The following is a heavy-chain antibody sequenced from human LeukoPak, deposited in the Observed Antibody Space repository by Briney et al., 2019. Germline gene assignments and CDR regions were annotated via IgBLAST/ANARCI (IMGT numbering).Heavy chain of an antibody. D-gene: IGHD2-21*01. CDR3: ARVMGLLAFDI. Sequence: SETLSLTCTVSGGSISSSSYYWGWIRQPPGKGLEWIGSIYYSGSTYYNPSLKSRVAISVDTSKNQFSLKLSSVTAADTAVYYCARVMGLLAFDIWGQGTMVTVSS. CDR1: GGSISSSSYY. J-gene: IGHJ3*02. V-gene: IGHV4-39*07. CDR2: IYYSGST.